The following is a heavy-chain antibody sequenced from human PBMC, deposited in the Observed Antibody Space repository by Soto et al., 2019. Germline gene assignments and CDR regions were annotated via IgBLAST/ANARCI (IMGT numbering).Heavy chain of an antibody. CDR2: IYWDDDK. J-gene: IGHJ4*02. CDR3: AHTVIVAARVIPFDY. CDR1: GFSLSSSAVG. Sequence: QITLKESGPTLVKPTQTLTLTCTFSGFSLSSSAVGVGWFRQPPGKALEWLALIYWDDDKRYSPSLKSRLTITKDTSENQVVLTMTNMDPVDTATYYCAHTVIVAARVIPFDYWGQGTLVTVSS. D-gene: IGHD6-6*01. V-gene: IGHV2-5*02.